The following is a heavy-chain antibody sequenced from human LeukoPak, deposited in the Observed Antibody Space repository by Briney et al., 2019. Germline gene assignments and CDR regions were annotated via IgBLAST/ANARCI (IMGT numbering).Heavy chain of an antibody. CDR2: VDPEDGET. J-gene: IGHJ4*02. D-gene: IGHD3-3*01. V-gene: IGHV1-69-2*01. CDR3: ARGLKRSTYWVY. Sequence: GASVKVSCKASGYTFTDYYMHWVQQAPGKGLEWMGRVDPEDGETIYAEKFQGRVTITADTSTDTAYMELSSLRSEDTAVYYCARGLKRSTYWVYWGQGTLVTVSS. CDR1: GYTFTDYY.